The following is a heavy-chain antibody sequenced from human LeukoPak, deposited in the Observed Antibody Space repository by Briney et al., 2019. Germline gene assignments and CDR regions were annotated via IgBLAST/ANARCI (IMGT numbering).Heavy chain of an antibody. D-gene: IGHD3-22*01. CDR1: GFTSSNYW. J-gene: IGHJ1*01. CDR2: IKQDGSEK. Sequence: GGSLRLSCAASGFTSSNYWMSRVRQAPRKGLEWVANIKQDGSEKYYVDSVKGRFTISRDNAKNTVSLQMDSLRAEDTGVYYCARAPSEVGGYYPEYFRHWGQGTLVTVSS. V-gene: IGHV3-7*01. CDR3: ARAPSEVGGYYPEYFRH.